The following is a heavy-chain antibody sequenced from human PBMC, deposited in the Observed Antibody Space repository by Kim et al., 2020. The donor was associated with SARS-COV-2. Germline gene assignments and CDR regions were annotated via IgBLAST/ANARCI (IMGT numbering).Heavy chain of an antibody. Sequence: SETLSLTFTVSGGSISSSSYYWGWIRQPPGKGLEWIGSIYYSGSTYYNPSLKSRVTISVDTSKNQFSLKLSSVTAADTAVYYCARRPYSSGSIDYWGQGTLVTVSS. V-gene: IGHV4-39*01. CDR1: GGSISSSSYY. CDR2: IYYSGST. CDR3: ARRPYSSGSIDY. D-gene: IGHD6-19*01. J-gene: IGHJ4*02.